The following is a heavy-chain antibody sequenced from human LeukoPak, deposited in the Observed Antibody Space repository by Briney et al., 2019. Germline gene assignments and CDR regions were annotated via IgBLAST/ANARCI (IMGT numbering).Heavy chain of an antibody. Sequence: GGSLRLSCAASGFTFSSYAMHWVRQAPGKGLEWVAFIRYDGSNTYYADSVKGRFTISRDNSKNTLYLHMNRLRAEDTAVYYCAKDPNRYDSSIYYCAYWGQGTLVTVYS. V-gene: IGHV3-30*02. D-gene: IGHD3-22*01. CDR2: IRYDGSNT. CDR3: AKDPNRYDSSIYYCAY. J-gene: IGHJ4*02. CDR1: GFTFSSYA.